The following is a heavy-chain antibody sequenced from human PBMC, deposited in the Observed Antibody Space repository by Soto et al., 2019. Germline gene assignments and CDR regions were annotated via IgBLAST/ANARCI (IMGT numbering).Heavy chain of an antibody. V-gene: IGHV4-34*01. D-gene: IGHD2-15*01. J-gene: IGHJ2*01. CDR1: GGSLSGYY. CDR2: ISHSGNT. CDR3: ARGWNVVVVAGSSPRIINWYFDF. Sequence: QVQLQQWGAGLLKPSETLSLTCAVYGGSLSGYYWVWIRQPPGKGLEWIGEISHSGNTLYNPSLKSRVTMSVDTSKNHFSLSLTSVTAADTAVYYCARGWNVVVVAGSSPRIINWYFDFWGRGTLVTVSS.